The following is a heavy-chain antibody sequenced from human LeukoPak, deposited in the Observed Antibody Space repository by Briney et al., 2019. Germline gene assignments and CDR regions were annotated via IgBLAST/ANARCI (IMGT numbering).Heavy chain of an antibody. CDR1: GYTFTSFG. V-gene: IGHV1-18*01. CDR2: ISAYNGNT. Sequence: GASVKVSCTASGYTFTSFGISWVRQAPGQGLEWMGWISAYNGNTNYAQKLQGRVTMTTDTSTSTAYMELRSLRSDDTAVYYCARTSPYDILTGPKIHDYWGQGTLVTVSS. CDR3: ARTSPYDILTGPKIHDY. J-gene: IGHJ4*02. D-gene: IGHD3-9*01.